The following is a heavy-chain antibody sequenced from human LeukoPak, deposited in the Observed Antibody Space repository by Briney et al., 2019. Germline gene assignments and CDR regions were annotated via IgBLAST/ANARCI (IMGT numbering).Heavy chain of an antibody. Sequence: PGGSLRLSCAASGFTVSSNYMSWVRQAPGKGLEWVSVIYSGGSTYYADSVKGRFTISRDNSKNTLYLQMNSLRAEDTAVYYCARGYSSSWYGEYFQRWGQGTLVTVSS. J-gene: IGHJ1*01. CDR3: ARGYSSSWYGEYFQR. CDR2: IYSGGST. CDR1: GFTVSSNY. V-gene: IGHV3-53*01. D-gene: IGHD6-13*01.